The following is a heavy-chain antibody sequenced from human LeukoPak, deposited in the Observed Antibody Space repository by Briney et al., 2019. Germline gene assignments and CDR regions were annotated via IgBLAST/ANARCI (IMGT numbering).Heavy chain of an antibody. D-gene: IGHD5-18*01. J-gene: IGHJ4*02. CDR2: INLYSGGT. CDR1: GYTFTSYG. Sequence: ASVKVSCKASGYTFTSYGISWVRQAPGQGLEWMGWINLYSGGTNYGQKFQGRVTLTRDTSISTAYMDLSRLRSDDTAVYYCAREFNVDAGMGQWGQGTLATVSS. V-gene: IGHV1-2*02. CDR3: AREFNVDAGMGQ.